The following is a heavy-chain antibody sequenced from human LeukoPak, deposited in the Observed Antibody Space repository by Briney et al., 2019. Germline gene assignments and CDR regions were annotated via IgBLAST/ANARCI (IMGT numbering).Heavy chain of an antibody. CDR1: GFTFSNTW. CDR2: TSYIGRT. CDR3: ARTTGYSSTWELDS. D-gene: IGHD6-13*01. V-gene: IGHV4-59*01. Sequence: PGGSLRLPCAASGFTFSNTWMSWIRQSPGKGLEWIGYTSYIGRTNSNPSLKSRVTMSVDRSKSQFSLRLYSVTAADTAVYFCARTTGYSSTWELDSWGQGTLVTVSS. J-gene: IGHJ4*02.